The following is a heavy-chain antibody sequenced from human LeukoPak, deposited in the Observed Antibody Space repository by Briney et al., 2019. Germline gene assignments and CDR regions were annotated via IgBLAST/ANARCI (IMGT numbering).Heavy chain of an antibody. D-gene: IGHD2-15*01. CDR1: GFTFSSYA. J-gene: IGHJ5*02. CDR2: ISYDGSNK. V-gene: IGHV3-30-3*01. Sequence: GGSLRLSCAASGFTFSSYAMHWVRQAPGKGLEWVAVISYDGSNKYYADSVKGRFTISRDNSKNTLYLQMNSLRAEDTAVYYCAREPVVAARVWFDPWGQGILVTVSS. CDR3: AREPVVAARVWFDP.